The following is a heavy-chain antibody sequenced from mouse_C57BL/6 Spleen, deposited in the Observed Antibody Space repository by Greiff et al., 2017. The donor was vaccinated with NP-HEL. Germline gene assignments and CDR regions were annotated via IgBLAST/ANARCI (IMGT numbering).Heavy chain of an antibody. CDR2: IYPGDGDT. CDR3: ARGDDYYAMDY. J-gene: IGHJ4*01. Sequence: QVHVKQSGAELVKPGASVKISCKASGYAFSSYWMNWVKQRPGKGLEWIGQIYPGDGDTNYNGKFKGKATLTADKSSSTAYMQLSSLTSEDSAVYFCARGDDYYAMDYWGQGTSVTVSS. CDR1: GYAFSSYW. V-gene: IGHV1-80*01.